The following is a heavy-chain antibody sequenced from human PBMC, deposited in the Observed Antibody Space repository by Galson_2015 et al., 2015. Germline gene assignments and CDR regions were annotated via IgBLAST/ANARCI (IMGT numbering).Heavy chain of an antibody. D-gene: IGHD4-17*01. CDR3: VWSGNPDYGDYDMDV. J-gene: IGHJ6*03. CDR2: TYYRSKWSK. Sequence: CAISGDSDSSNSAVWNWIRQSPSRGLEWLGRTYYRSKWSKNYAVSVKSRITINPDTSKNQFSLQLNSVTPEDTAVYYCVWSGNPDYGDYDMDVWGKGTTVTVSS. V-gene: IGHV6-1*01. CDR1: GDSDSSNSAV.